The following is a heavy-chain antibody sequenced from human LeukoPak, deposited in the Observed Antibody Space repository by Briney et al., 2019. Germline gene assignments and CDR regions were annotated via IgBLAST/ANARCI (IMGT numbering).Heavy chain of an antibody. CDR1: GGSTGSGGYY. J-gene: IGHJ4*02. V-gene: IGHV4-31*03. Sequence: PSETLSLTCTVSGGSTGSGGYYWSWIRQHPGKGLEWIGYIYYSGSTYYNPSLKSRVTISVDTSKNQFSLKLSSVTAADTAVYYCARGSRWETTYYFDYWGQGTLVTVSS. CDR3: ARGSRWETTYYFDY. D-gene: IGHD1-26*01. CDR2: IYYSGST.